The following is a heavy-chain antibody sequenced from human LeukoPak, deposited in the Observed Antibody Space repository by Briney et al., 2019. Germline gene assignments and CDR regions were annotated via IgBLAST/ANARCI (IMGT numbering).Heavy chain of an antibody. CDR3: TRVRGVIVEGFDY. D-gene: IGHD3-10*01. V-gene: IGHV3-49*04. CDR2: IRSKTYGGTT. J-gene: IGHJ4*02. Sequence: HPGGPLRLSCTDSGFTLGELGMSWARQAPGKALEWVGLIRSKTYGGTTEHAASVKGRFTMSRDDSKSIAYLQMNSLKTEDTAVYYCTRVRGVIVEGFDYWGQGTLVTVSS. CDR1: GFTLGELG.